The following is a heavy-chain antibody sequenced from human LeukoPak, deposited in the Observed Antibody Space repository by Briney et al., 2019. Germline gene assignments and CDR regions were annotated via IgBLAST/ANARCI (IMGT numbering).Heavy chain of an antibody. D-gene: IGHD5-24*01. Sequence: SVKVSCKASGGTLSSYAISWVRQAPGQGLEWMGGIIPIFGTANYAQKFQGRVTITADESTSTAYMELSSLRSEDTAVYYCAIRGDGYNAYYFDYWGQGTLVTVSS. J-gene: IGHJ4*02. CDR1: GGTLSSYA. V-gene: IGHV1-69*01. CDR2: IIPIFGTA. CDR3: AIRGDGYNAYYFDY.